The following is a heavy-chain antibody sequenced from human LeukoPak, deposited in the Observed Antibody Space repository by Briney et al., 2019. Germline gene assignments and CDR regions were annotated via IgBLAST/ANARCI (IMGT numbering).Heavy chain of an antibody. V-gene: IGHV3-23*01. CDR3: AKVKQQLVLDY. J-gene: IGHJ4*02. D-gene: IGHD6-13*01. CDR2: ISDSGGST. Sequence: PGGSLRLSCAASGSTFSSYAMSWVRQAPGKGLEWVSSISDSGGSTYYAGSVKGRFTISRDNSKNTLYLQMNSLRAEDTAVYYCAKVKQQLVLDYWGQGTLVTVSS. CDR1: GSTFSSYA.